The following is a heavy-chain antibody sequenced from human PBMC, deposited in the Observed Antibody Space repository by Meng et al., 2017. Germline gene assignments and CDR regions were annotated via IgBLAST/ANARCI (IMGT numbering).Heavy chain of an antibody. CDR3: ARGGGYSYGFGSIDY. D-gene: IGHD5-18*01. CDR2: INHSGST. V-gene: IGHV4-34*01. Sequence: QVQLQQWGAGLLKPSETLSLTCAFYGGAFSGYYWSWIRQPPGKGLEWIGEINHSGSTNYNPSLKSRVTISVDTSKNQFSLKLSSVTAADTAVYYCARGGGYSYGFGSIDYWGQGTLVTVSS. J-gene: IGHJ4*02. CDR1: GGAFSGYY.